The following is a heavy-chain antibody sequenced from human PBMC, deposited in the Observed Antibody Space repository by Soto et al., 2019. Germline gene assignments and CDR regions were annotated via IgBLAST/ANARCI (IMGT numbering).Heavy chain of an antibody. V-gene: IGHV4-4*02. D-gene: IGHD2-15*01. J-gene: IGHJ4*02. CDR1: GGSISSNDW. Sequence: QVQLQESGPGLVKPSETLSLTCTVSGGSISSNDWWSWVRQTPGKGLEWIGEIYHSGSTNYNPSLKSRVTRSLDKSKNHFSLSLNFVTAADTAVYYCASREGDCRGGSCPYYHDWGQGTLVTASS. CDR2: IYHSGST. CDR3: ASREGDCRGGSCPYYHD.